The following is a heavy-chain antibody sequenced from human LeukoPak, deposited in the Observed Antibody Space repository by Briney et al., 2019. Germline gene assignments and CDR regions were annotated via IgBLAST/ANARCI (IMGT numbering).Heavy chain of an antibody. CDR2: IYYSGSA. CDR3: ARVGAYDFWSGYQGGAFDI. CDR1: GGSISSGGYY. Sequence: SQTLSLTCTVSGGSISSGGYYWSWIRQHPGKGLEWIGYIYYSGSAYYNPSLMSRVTISVDTSKNQFSLKLSSVTAADTAVYYCARVGAYDFWSGYQGGAFDIWGQGTMVTVSS. V-gene: IGHV4-31*03. J-gene: IGHJ3*02. D-gene: IGHD3-3*01.